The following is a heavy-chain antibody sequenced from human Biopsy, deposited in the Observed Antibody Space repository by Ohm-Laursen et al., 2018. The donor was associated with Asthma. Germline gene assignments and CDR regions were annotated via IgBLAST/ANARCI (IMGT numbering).Heavy chain of an antibody. D-gene: IGHD3-9*01. CDR1: GYNFISFA. CDR2: VNTGNGDT. J-gene: IGHJ3*01. CDR3: ARTYYDFLTGQVKDVFGV. V-gene: IGHV1-3*04. Sequence: SVKVSCRASGYNFISFAIHWVRQAPGQRLEWMGWVNTGNGDTKYSQKFQGRVTITRDISASTAYMELRSLRSEDTATYYCARTYYDFLTGQVKDVFGVWGQGTMVTVSS.